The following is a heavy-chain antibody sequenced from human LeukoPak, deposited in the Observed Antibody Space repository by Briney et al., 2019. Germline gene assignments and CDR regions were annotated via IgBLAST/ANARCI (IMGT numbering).Heavy chain of an antibody. J-gene: IGHJ4*02. D-gene: IGHD6-13*01. CDR2: IYYSGST. CDR3: AGAAAGEFDY. CDR1: GGSISSYY. Sequence: SETLSLTFTVSGGSISSYYWSWIRQPPGKGLEWIGYIYYSGSTNYNPSLKSRVTISVDTSKNQFSLKLSSVTAADTAVYYCAGAAAGEFDYWGQGTLVTVSS. V-gene: IGHV4-59*01.